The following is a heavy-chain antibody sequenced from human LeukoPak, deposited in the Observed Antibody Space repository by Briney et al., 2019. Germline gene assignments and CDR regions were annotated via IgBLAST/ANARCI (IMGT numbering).Heavy chain of an antibody. V-gene: IGHV4-39*07. CDR1: GGSISTSNYY. CDR3: ARDDGSGYYPSGFDY. J-gene: IGHJ4*02. CDR2: IFYSGST. D-gene: IGHD3-22*01. Sequence: SETLSLTCTVSGGSISTSNYYWGWIRQPPGKGLEWIGNIFYSGSTYYSPSLKSRVTISLATSRNQFSLKLSSVTAADTAVYYCARDDGSGYYPSGFDYWGQGTLVTVSS.